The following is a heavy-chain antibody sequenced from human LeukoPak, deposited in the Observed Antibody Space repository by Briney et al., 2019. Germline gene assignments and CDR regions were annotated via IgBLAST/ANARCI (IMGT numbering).Heavy chain of an antibody. CDR3: AREGYYYDSSGSTSWIDY. CDR1: GYTFTSYG. V-gene: IGHV1-18*01. Sequence: ASVKVSCKASGYTFTSYGISWVRQAPGQGLEWMGWISAYNGNTNYAQKLQGRVTMTTDTSTSTAYMELRSLRSDDTAVYYCAREGYYYDSSGSTSWIDYWGQGTLVTVSS. CDR2: ISAYNGNT. D-gene: IGHD3-22*01. J-gene: IGHJ4*02.